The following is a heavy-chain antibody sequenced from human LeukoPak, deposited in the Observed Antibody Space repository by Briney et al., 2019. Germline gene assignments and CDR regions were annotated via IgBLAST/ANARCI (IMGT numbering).Heavy chain of an antibody. CDR2: ISGSGGST. V-gene: IGHV3-23*01. CDR3: AKDSCSSTSCYSDY. Sequence: GGSLRLSCAASGFTFSSYAMSWVRQAPGKGLEWVSAISGSGGSTYYADSVKGRFTISRDNSKNTLYLQMNGLRAEDTAVYYCAKDSCSSTSCYSDYWGQGTLVTVSS. J-gene: IGHJ4*02. D-gene: IGHD2-2*01. CDR1: GFTFSSYA.